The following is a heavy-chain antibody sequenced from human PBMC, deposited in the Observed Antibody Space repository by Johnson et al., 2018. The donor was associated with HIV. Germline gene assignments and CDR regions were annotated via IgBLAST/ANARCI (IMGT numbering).Heavy chain of an antibody. CDR1: GFTFRSYA. V-gene: IGHV3-30-3*01. D-gene: IGHD1-7*01. CDR3: ARNQGRRNYYDALDI. CDR2: ISYDGSNK. Sequence: QVQLVESGGGVVQPGRSLRLSCAASGFTFRSYAMHWVRQAPGKGLEWVAVISYDGSNKYYADSVKGRFTISRDNSKNTLYPQMNSLRAEDTAVYYCARNQGRRNYYDALDIWGQGTRVTVSS. J-gene: IGHJ3*02.